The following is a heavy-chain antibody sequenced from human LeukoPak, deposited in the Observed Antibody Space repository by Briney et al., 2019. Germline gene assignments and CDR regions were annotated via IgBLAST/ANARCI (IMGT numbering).Heavy chain of an antibody. CDR2: INPNSGGT. V-gene: IGHV1-2*02. D-gene: IGHD6-13*01. CDR3: ARAYSSSWYSYYYYGMDV. J-gene: IGHJ6*02. Sequence: ASVKVSCKASGYTFTGYYMHWVRQAPGQGLEWMGWINPNSGGTNYAQKSQGRVTMTRDTSISTAYMELSRLRSDDTAVYYCARAYSSSWYSYYYYGMDVWCQGTTVTVSS. CDR1: GYTFTGYY.